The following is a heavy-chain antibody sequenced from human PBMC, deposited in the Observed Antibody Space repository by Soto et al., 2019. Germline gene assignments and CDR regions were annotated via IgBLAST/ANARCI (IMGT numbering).Heavy chain of an antibody. Sequence: QVQLVQSGAEVKKPGASVKVSCKASGYTFTSYGISWVRQAPGQGLEWMGWISAYNGNTNYAQKLQGRVTMTTDTSTSTAYMELRSPRSDDTAVYYCARDLRDYDILTGYYGYFDLWGRGTLVTVSS. CDR3: ARDLRDYDILTGYYGYFDL. J-gene: IGHJ2*01. V-gene: IGHV1-18*01. CDR1: GYTFTSYG. CDR2: ISAYNGNT. D-gene: IGHD3-9*01.